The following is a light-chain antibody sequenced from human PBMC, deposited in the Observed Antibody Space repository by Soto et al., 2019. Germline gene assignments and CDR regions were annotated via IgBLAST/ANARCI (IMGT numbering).Light chain of an antibody. Sequence: QAVVTQPPSASGTPGQRVTISCSGSSSNIGSNYVYWYQQLPGTAPKLLIYRNNQRPSGVPDRFSGSKSGTSASQAISGLRSEDEADYYCAAWDDSPSYVFGTGTKVTVL. CDR2: RNN. V-gene: IGLV1-47*01. J-gene: IGLJ1*01. CDR1: SSNIGSNY. CDR3: AAWDDSPSYV.